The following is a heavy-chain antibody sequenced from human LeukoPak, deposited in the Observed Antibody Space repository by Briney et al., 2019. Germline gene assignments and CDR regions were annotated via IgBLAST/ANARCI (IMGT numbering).Heavy chain of an antibody. CDR2: ILYDGSNE. V-gene: IGHV3-30*03. Sequence: GGSLRLSCAASGFTFSSHGMHWVRQAPGMGLEWVALILYDGSNEYYADSVKGRFTVSRDNAKNTLYLQMNNLRAEDTNVYYCATVLSVSRGWYHFDNWGQGTLVTVSS. J-gene: IGHJ4*02. D-gene: IGHD6-19*01. CDR3: ATVLSVSRGWYHFDN. CDR1: GFTFSSHG.